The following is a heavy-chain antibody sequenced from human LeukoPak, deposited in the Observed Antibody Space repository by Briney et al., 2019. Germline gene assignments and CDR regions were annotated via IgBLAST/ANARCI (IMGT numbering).Heavy chain of an antibody. V-gene: IGHV3-23*01. CDR2: ISGSSGRT. CDR1: GFTLSSFG. J-gene: IGHJ4*02. CDR3: AKDRFYDILTGYLDY. Sequence: GGSLRLSCAASGFTLSSFGMSWVRQAPGKGLEWVSAISGSSGRTYYADAVKGRFTVSRDISKNTVSLQMNRLRADDTAMYHCAKDRFYDILTGYLDYWGQGTLVTVSS. D-gene: IGHD3-9*01.